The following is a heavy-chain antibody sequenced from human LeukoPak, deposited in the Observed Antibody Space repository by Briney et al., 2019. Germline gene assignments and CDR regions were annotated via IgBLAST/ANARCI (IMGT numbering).Heavy chain of an antibody. CDR2: IYYRSKWYS. CDR1: GDSVSVNRAT. V-gene: IGHV6-1*01. D-gene: IGHD3-9*01. CDR3: GRAEHDWGSDY. Sequence: SQTLSLTCAISGDSVSVNRATWNWLRQSPSRGLEWLGRIYYRSKWYSDYAVSVKGRITINPDTSKNQFSLLLNSVTPEDTAVYFCGRAEHDWGSDYWGQGTLVTLSS. J-gene: IGHJ4*02.